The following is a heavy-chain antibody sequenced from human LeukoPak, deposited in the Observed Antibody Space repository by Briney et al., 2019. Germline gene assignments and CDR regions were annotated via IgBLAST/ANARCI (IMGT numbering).Heavy chain of an antibody. CDR2: ISSSGSTI. CDR3: ARDPTPRYCSGGSCYTHYGMDV. Sequence: SGGSLRLSCAASGFTFSDYYMSWIRQAPGKGLEWVSYISSSGSTIDYADSVKGRLTISRDNAKNSLYLQMNSLRAEDTAVYYCARDPTPRYCSGGSCYTHYGMDVWGQGTTVTVSS. D-gene: IGHD2-15*01. CDR1: GFTFSDYY. V-gene: IGHV3-11*04. J-gene: IGHJ6*02.